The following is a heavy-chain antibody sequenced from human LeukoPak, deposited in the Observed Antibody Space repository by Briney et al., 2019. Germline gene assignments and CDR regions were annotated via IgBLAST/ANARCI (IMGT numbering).Heavy chain of an antibody. CDR3: ARDGGLGRHYYGMDV. J-gene: IGHJ6*02. Sequence: GASVKVSCKASGYTFTSYYMHWVRQAPGQGLEWMGIINPSGGSTSYAQKFQGRVTMTRDTSTSTVYMELSSLRSEDTAVYYCARDGGLGRHYYGMDVWGQGTTVTVSS. CDR1: GYTFTSYY. D-gene: IGHD7-27*01. V-gene: IGHV1-46*01. CDR2: INPSGGST.